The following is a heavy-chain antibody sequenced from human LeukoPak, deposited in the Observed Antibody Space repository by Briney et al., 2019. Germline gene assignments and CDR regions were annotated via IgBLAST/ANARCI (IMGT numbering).Heavy chain of an antibody. Sequence: PGGSLRLSCAASGFTFSSYAMSWVRQAPGKGLEWVSAISGSGGSTYYADSVKGRFTISRDNSKNTLYLQMNSLRAEDTAVYHCAKLLRYFDWLFYDWGQGTLVTVSS. CDR1: GFTFSSYA. V-gene: IGHV3-23*01. CDR3: AKLLRYFDWLFYD. D-gene: IGHD3-9*01. CDR2: ISGSGGST. J-gene: IGHJ4*02.